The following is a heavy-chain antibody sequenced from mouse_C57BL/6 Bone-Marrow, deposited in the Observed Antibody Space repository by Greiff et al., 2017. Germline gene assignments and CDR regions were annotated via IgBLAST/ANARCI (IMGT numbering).Heavy chain of an antibody. J-gene: IGHJ2*01. CDR1: GYTFTSYW. V-gene: IGHV1-50*01. CDR2: IDPSDSYT. Sequence: QVQLQQPGAELVKPGASVKLSCKASGYTFTSYWMQWVKQRPGQGLEWIGEIDPSDSYTNYNQKFKGKATLTVDTSSSTAYMQLSSLTSEDSAVYYCARLWDFAYWGQGTTLTVSS. CDR3: ARLWDFAY.